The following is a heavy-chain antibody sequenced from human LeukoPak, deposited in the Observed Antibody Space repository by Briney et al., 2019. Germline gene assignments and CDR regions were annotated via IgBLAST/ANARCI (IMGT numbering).Heavy chain of an antibody. V-gene: IGHV1-2*06. CDR1: GYTFTGYY. J-gene: IGHJ4*02. CDR3: ASLCSGGSCYSADY. Sequence: ASVKVSCKASGYTFTGYYMHWVRQAPGQGLEWMGRINPNSGGTNYAQKFQGGVTMTRDPSISTAYMELSRLRSDGTAVYYCASLCSGGSCYSADYWGQGTLVTVSS. D-gene: IGHD2-15*01. CDR2: INPNSGGT.